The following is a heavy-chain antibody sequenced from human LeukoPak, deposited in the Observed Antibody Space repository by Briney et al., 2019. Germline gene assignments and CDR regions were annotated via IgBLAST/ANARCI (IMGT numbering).Heavy chain of an antibody. Sequence: GGSLRLSCVASGFTFSSDWMHWVRQAPGKGLAWVSRIENDGGETNYAGFVKGRFTISRDNAKNTVYLQMNSLRAEDTAVYYCAKEPKGYIQLWSNWGQGTLVTVSS. CDR2: IENDGGET. V-gene: IGHV3-74*01. CDR3: AKEPKGYIQLWSN. CDR1: GFTFSSDW. J-gene: IGHJ4*02. D-gene: IGHD5-18*01.